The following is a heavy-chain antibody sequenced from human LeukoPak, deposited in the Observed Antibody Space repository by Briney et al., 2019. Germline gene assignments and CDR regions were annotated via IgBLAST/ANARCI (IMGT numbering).Heavy chain of an antibody. CDR1: GFTFSSYS. Sequence: GGSLRLSCAASGFTFSSYSMNWVRQAPGKGLEWVSSISSSSSYIYYADSVKGRFTNSRDNAKNSLYLQMNSLRAEDTAVYYCARSSSGYGTRFDYWGQGTLVTVSS. CDR2: ISSSSSYI. J-gene: IGHJ4*02. CDR3: ARSSSGYGTRFDY. D-gene: IGHD5-12*01. V-gene: IGHV3-21*01.